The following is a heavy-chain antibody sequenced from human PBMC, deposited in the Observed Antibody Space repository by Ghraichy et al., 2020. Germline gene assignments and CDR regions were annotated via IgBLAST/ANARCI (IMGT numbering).Heavy chain of an antibody. Sequence: GGSLRLSCAASGFTVSSYYMSWVRQAPGKGLEWVSIIYSGGSTSYADAVKGRFTTSRDNSKNTLHLQMNSLRAEDTAVYYCARERIFGYSGDNAGFDIWGQGTLVTVYS. D-gene: IGHD5-12*01. CDR3: ARERIFGYSGDNAGFDI. J-gene: IGHJ3*02. CDR2: IYSGGST. V-gene: IGHV3-53*01. CDR1: GFTVSSYY.